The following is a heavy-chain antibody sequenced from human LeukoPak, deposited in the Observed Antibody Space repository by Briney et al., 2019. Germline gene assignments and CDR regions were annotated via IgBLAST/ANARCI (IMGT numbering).Heavy chain of an antibody. J-gene: IGHJ4*02. CDR3: ARGFVPRSPRGQKY. CDR1: GFTFSSYP. D-gene: IGHD3-10*01. V-gene: IGHV3-30*04. Sequence: GGSLRLSCAASGFTFSSYPIHWVRQAPGKGLEWVAVISYDGSNKYYADSVKGRFTISRDNSKNTLYLQMNSLRAEDTAVYYCARGFVPRSPRGQKYWGQGTLVTISS. CDR2: ISYDGSNK.